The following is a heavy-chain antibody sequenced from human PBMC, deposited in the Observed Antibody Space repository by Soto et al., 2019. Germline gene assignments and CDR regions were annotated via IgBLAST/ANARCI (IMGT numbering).Heavy chain of an antibody. CDR1: GYTFTSYD. J-gene: IGHJ6*02. V-gene: IGHV1-8*01. CDR2: MNPNSGNT. D-gene: IGHD2-2*01. CDR3: ARWGGDCSSTSCYSFYYGMDV. Sequence: ASVKVSCKASGYTFTSYDSNGVRQATGQGRDGMGWMNPNSGNTGYAQKFQGRVTMTRNTSISTDYMELSSLRSEDTAVYYCARWGGDCSSTSCYSFYYGMDVWGQGTTVTVSS.